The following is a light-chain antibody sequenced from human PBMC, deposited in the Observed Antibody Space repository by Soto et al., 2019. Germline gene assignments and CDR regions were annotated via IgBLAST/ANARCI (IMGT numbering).Light chain of an antibody. J-gene: IGLJ1*01. CDR1: SSDVGAYNY. V-gene: IGLV2-14*01. CDR2: EVS. CDR3: SSYTSSRIYV. Sequence: QSVLTQPASVSASPGQSITISCTGTSSDVGAYNYVSWYQHHPGKAPKLIIYEVSNRPSGVSNRFSGSKSGNTASLTISGLQAEDEADYYCSSYTSSRIYVFGTGTKLTVL.